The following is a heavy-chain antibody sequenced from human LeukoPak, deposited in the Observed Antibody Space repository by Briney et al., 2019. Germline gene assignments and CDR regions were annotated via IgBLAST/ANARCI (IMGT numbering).Heavy chain of an antibody. Sequence: PGGSLRLSCAASGFTFSSYSMNWVRQAPGKGLEWVANIKQDGSAKSYVDFVKGRFTIFRDNAKNSLYLQMNSLRAEDTAVYYCAKVVRQRLAAVSWGQGTMVTVSS. CDR2: IKQDGSAK. J-gene: IGHJ3*01. D-gene: IGHD6-25*01. CDR1: GFTFSSYS. V-gene: IGHV3-7*03. CDR3: AKVVRQRLAAVS.